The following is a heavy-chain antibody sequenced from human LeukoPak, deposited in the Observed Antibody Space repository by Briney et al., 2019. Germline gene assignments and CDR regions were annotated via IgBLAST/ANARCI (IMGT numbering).Heavy chain of an antibody. J-gene: IGHJ4*02. D-gene: IGHD3-16*01. CDR2: IYHSGST. V-gene: IGHV4-39*07. CDR3: ASGDTFGGVVAFDY. CDR1: GGSISSSSYY. Sequence: SETLSLTCTVSGGSISSSSYYWGWIRQPPGKGLEWIGSIYHSGSTYYNPSLKSRVTISVDTSKNQFSLKLSSVTAADTAVYYCASGDTFGGVVAFDYWGQGTLVTVSS.